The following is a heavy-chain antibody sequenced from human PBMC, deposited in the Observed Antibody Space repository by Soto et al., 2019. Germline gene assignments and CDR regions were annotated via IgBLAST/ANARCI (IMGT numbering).Heavy chain of an antibody. D-gene: IGHD5-18*01. CDR2: IYYSGST. J-gene: IGHJ6*02. V-gene: IGHV4-39*01. CDR1: GRSISSSSYY. Sequence: SETLSLTCTVSGRSISSSSYYWGWIRQPPGKGLEWIGSIYYSGSTYYNPSLKSRVTISVDTSKNQFSLKLSSVTAADTAVYYCACIFSGGYGYGFYYYGMDVWGQGTTVT. CDR3: ACIFSGGYGYGFYYYGMDV.